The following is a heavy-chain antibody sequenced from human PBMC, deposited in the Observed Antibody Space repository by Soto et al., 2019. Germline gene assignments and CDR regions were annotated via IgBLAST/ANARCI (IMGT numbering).Heavy chain of an antibody. J-gene: IGHJ5*02. CDR2: INHSGST. V-gene: IGHV4-34*01. CDR3: ARGRVYRGVVFGAAIKRGGWFDP. CDR1: GGSFRGNF. Sequence: PSETLSLTCAVYGGSFRGNFWSWIRQTPGKGLEWIGEINHSGSTNYKSSLKSRVSISVDTSKNQFSLKLNSVTAADTAVYYCARGRVYRGVVFGAAIKRGGWFDPWGQGTLVTVSS. D-gene: IGHD3-3*01.